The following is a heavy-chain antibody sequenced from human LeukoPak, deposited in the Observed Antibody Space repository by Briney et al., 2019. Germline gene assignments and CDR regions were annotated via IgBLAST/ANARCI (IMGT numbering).Heavy chain of an antibody. Sequence: SETLSLTCTVSGGSISSYYWSWIRQPPGKGLEWIGYISYSGSTRYNPSLKSRVTMSVDTSKNQFSLKLTSVTAADTAVYYCARVRYGSGSYYFDNWGQGTLVTVSS. J-gene: IGHJ4*02. CDR1: GGSISSYY. CDR3: ARVRYGSGSYYFDN. V-gene: IGHV4-59*01. D-gene: IGHD3-10*01. CDR2: ISYSGST.